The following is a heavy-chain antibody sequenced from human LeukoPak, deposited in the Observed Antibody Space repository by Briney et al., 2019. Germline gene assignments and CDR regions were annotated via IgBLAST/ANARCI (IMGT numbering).Heavy chain of an antibody. CDR1: GGSVSSGSYY. J-gene: IGHJ4*02. CDR2: IYYSGST. CDR3: ARGAGDIVVVVAATPYYFDY. Sequence: KSSETLSLTCTVSGGSVSSGSYYWSWIRQPPGKGLEWIGYIYYSGSTNYNPSLKSRVTISVDTSKNQFSLKLSSVTAADTAVYYCARGAGDIVVVVAATPYYFDYWGQGTLVTVSS. V-gene: IGHV4-61*01. D-gene: IGHD2-15*01.